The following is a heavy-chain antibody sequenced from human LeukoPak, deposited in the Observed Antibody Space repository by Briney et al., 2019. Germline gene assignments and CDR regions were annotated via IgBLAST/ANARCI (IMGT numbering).Heavy chain of an antibody. CDR1: GFTVSSNY. CDR2: IYSGGST. Sequence: GGSLRLSCAASGFTVSSNYMSWVRQAPGKGLEWVSVIYSGGSTYYADSVKGRFTISRDNSKNTLYLQMNSLRAEDTAVYYCASPVDGHPHFDYWGQGTLVTVSS. D-gene: IGHD4-23*01. V-gene: IGHV3-66*01. J-gene: IGHJ4*02. CDR3: ASPVDGHPHFDY.